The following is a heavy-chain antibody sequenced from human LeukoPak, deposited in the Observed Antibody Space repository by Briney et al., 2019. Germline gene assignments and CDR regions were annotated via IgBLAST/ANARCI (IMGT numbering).Heavy chain of an antibody. V-gene: IGHV4-61*02. Sequence: PSQTLSLTCTVSGGSISSGSYYWSWIRQPAGKGLEWIGRIYTSGSTNYNPSLKSRVTISVDTSKNQFSLKLSSVTAADTAVYYCARVIVGATTDYYYYMDVWGKGTTVTISS. CDR1: GGSISSGSYY. CDR3: ARVIVGATTDYYYYMDV. J-gene: IGHJ6*03. CDR2: IYTSGST. D-gene: IGHD1-26*01.